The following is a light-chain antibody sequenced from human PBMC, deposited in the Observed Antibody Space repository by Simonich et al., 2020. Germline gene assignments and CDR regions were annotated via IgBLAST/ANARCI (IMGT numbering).Light chain of an antibody. V-gene: IGLV2-14*01. CDR3: SSYTSSGTLVV. CDR1: SSAVGGYNY. Sequence: QSALTQPASVSGSPGQSITISCTGTSSAVGGYNYVSWYQQHPGKAPKLMIYDGSKRPSGVSNRFSGSKSGNTASLTIAGLQAEDEADYYCSSYTSSGTLVVFGGGTKLTVL. CDR2: DGS. J-gene: IGLJ2*01.